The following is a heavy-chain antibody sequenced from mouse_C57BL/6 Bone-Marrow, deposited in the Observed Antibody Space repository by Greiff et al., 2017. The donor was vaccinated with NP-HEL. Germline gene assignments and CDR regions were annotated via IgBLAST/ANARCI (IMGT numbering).Heavy chain of an antibody. J-gene: IGHJ1*03. CDR2: IYPRSGNT. D-gene: IGHD1-1*01. CDR1: GYTFTSYG. CDR3: ARLTTVVVTRYFDV. Sequence: VQLQQSGAELARPGASVKLSCKASGYTFTSYGISWVKQRTGQGLEWIGEIYPRSGNTYYNEKCKGKATLTADKSSITAYMELRSLTSEDSAVYFCARLTTVVVTRYFDVWGTGTTVTVSS. V-gene: IGHV1-81*01.